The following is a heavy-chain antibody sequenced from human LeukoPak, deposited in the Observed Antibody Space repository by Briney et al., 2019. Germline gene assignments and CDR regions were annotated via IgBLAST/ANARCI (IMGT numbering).Heavy chain of an antibody. CDR2: IDWDDDK. CDR3: ARDASQLWSDAFDY. J-gene: IGHJ4*02. D-gene: IGHD5-18*01. CDR1: GFSLSSSGMC. Sequence: SGPTLVNPTQTLTLTCTISGFSLSSSGMCVSWIRQPPGKALEWLARIDWDDDKYYSTSLKTRLTISKDTSKNQVVLTMTNMEPVDTATYYCARDASQLWSDAFDYWGQGTLVTVSS. V-gene: IGHV2-70*11.